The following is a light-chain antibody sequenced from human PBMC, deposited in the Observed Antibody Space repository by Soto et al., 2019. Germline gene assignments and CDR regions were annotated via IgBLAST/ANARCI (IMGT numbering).Light chain of an antibody. Sequence: DIQMTQSPSSLSASVGDRVTITCRASQTIGTYLNWYQQTPGKAPKLLIYVASSLQSGGPSRFSGRECGTDFTLTISSLQPEDFAPYYCQQSFTTPFSFGPGTKVDSK. V-gene: IGKV1-39*01. J-gene: IGKJ3*01. CDR3: QQSFTTPFS. CDR2: VAS. CDR1: QTIGTY.